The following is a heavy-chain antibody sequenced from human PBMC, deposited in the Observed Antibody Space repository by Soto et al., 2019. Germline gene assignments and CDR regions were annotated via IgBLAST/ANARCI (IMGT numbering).Heavy chain of an antibody. CDR1: GYVFDGFW. D-gene: IGHD2-15*01. V-gene: IGHV5-51*01. CDR2: IFPRDSEI. J-gene: IGHJ6*02. Sequence: EVQLVHSGAEVKKPGESLKISCTASGYVFDGFWIGWVRQMPGKGLQWMGIIFPRDSEIKYSPSLQGQVTISADTSISKASLQWHRLKASHTAMSYCARHLEVPLHIRTTCYSGLDVWGQGTTVNVSS. CDR3: ARHLEVPLHIRTTCYSGLDV.